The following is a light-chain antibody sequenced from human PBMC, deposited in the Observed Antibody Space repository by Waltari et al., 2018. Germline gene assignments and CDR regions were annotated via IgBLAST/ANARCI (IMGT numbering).Light chain of an antibody. V-gene: IGLV2-23*02. CDR1: SNDVGSYNL. J-gene: IGLJ2*01. CDR3: ASYARGDRLI. Sequence: QSALSQPASVSGSPGQSITISCTGTSNDVGSYNLVSWYQHHPDKAPKLIIDEVSRRPSGVSDRFSGFRSGNTASLTISGFQTEDEADYYCASYARGDRLIFGGGTKVTVL. CDR2: EVS.